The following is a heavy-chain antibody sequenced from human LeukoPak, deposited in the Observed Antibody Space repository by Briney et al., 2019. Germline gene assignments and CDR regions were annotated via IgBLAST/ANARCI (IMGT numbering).Heavy chain of an antibody. CDR3: ASLDTAHPSGVY. V-gene: IGHV3-7*01. D-gene: IGHD5-18*01. CDR1: TFTFTPDW. J-gene: IGHJ4*02. Sequence: GGSLRLSCEASTFTFTPDWMSWVRQAPGKGLEWVAMIKRYGGEKYYVDSVKGRFTISRDNAKKSLYLQMDSLRDEDTAVYYCASLDTAHPSGVYWGRGTLVAVSS. CDR2: IKRYGGEK.